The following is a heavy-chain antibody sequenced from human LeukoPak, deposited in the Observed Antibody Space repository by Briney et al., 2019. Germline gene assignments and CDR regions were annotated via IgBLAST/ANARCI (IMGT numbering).Heavy chain of an antibody. J-gene: IGHJ4*02. CDR3: ARASGYDYRFDY. D-gene: IGHD5-12*01. CDR1: GGSISSGGYS. V-gene: IGHV4-30-2*01. CDR2: IYHSGST. Sequence: SETLSLTCAVSGGSISSGGYSWSWIRQPPGKGLEWIGYIYHSGSTYYNPSPKSRVTISVDRSKNQFSLKLSSVTAADTAVYYCARASGYDYRFDYWGQGTLVTVSS.